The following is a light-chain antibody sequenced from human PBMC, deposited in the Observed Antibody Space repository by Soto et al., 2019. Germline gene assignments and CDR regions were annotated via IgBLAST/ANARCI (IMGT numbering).Light chain of an antibody. CDR3: QQYGSSPIT. Sequence: EIVLTQSPGTLSLSPGERATLSCSASQSVSSSYLAWYQQKPGQAPRLLIYGASTRATGIPARFSGSGSGTDFTLTISRLEPEDFAVYYCQQYGSSPITFGQGTRLEIK. J-gene: IGKJ5*01. V-gene: IGKV3-20*01. CDR1: QSVSSSY. CDR2: GAS.